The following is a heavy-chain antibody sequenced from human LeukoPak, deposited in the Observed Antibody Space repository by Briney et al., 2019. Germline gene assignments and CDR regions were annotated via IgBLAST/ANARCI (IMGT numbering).Heavy chain of an antibody. CDR2: ISGSGGST. V-gene: IGHV3-23*01. CDR3: AKDGKGAYWLG. D-gene: IGHD6-19*01. Sequence: PGGSLRLSCAASGFTFRSYWMSWVRQAPGKGLEWVSAISGSGGSTYYADSVKGRFTISRDNSKNTLYLQMNSLRAEDTAVYYCAKDGKGAYWLGWGQGTLVTVSS. J-gene: IGHJ4*02. CDR1: GFTFRSYW.